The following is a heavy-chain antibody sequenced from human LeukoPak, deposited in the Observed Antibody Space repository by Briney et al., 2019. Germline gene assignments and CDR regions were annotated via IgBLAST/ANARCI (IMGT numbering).Heavy chain of an antibody. J-gene: IGHJ4*02. Sequence: GGSLRLSCVASGFTFNTYGMHWVRQAPGKGLEWVAGISKDGSSKDYADSVKGRSTNSRDNSKNTMYLQMNSLRVEDTAVYYCAKAAYCTSTSCHFSGYAQRPLDSWGQGTLVTVSS. V-gene: IGHV3-30*18. CDR1: GFTFNTYG. D-gene: IGHD2-2*01. CDR3: AKAAYCTSTSCHFSGYAQRPLDS. CDR2: ISKDGSSK.